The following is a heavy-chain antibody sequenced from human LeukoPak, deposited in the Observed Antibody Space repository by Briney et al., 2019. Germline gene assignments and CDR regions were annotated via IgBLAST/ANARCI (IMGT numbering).Heavy chain of an antibody. CDR1: GGSISSGGYY. D-gene: IGHD6-13*01. Sequence: SQTLSLTCTVSGGSISSGGYYWSWIRQPPGKGLEWIGEINHSGSTNYNPSLKSRVTISVDTSKNQFSLKLSSVTAADRAVYYCARETQLGYYFDYWGQGTLVTVSS. J-gene: IGHJ4*02. V-gene: IGHV4-30-2*01. CDR3: ARETQLGYYFDY. CDR2: INHSGST.